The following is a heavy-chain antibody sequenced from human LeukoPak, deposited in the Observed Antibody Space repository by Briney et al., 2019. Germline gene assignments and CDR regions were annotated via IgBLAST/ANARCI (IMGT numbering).Heavy chain of an antibody. CDR3: AKDHWDVTMAHNWFDP. CDR2: IRYDGSNK. J-gene: IGHJ5*02. V-gene: IGHV3-30*02. CDR1: GFRFSSYG. D-gene: IGHD3-10*01. Sequence: GGSLRLSCAASGFRFSSYGMHWVRQAPGKGLEWVAFIRYDGSNKYYADSVKGRFTISRDNSKNTLYLQMNSLRAEDTAVYYCAKDHWDVTMAHNWFDPWGQGTLVTVSS.